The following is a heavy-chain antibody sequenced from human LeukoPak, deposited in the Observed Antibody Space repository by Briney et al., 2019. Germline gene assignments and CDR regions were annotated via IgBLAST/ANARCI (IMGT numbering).Heavy chain of an antibody. CDR3: ARQSPPEYSSGWSPIDH. V-gene: IGHV4-39*01. D-gene: IGHD6-19*01. J-gene: IGHJ4*02. CDR2: IYYRGRT. CDR1: GGSISSSSYY. Sequence: SETLSLTCTVSGGSISSSSYYWGWIRQPPGKGLEWIGSIYYRGRTYYNPPLKSRVTMSVDTSKNQFSLKLSSVTAADTAVYYCARQSPPEYSSGWSPIDHWGQGTLVTVSS.